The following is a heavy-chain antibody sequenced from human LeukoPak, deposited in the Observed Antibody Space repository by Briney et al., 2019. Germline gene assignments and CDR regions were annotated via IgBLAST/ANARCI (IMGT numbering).Heavy chain of an antibody. Sequence: GGSLRLSCAASGFTVSSNYMSWVRQAPGKGLEWVSVIYSGGSTYYADSVKGRFTISRDNSKNTLYLQMNSLRAEDTAVYYCARASHYYYYGMDVWGQGTTVTVSS. J-gene: IGHJ6*02. CDR2: IYSGGST. CDR3: ARASHYYYYGMDV. CDR1: GFTVSSNY. V-gene: IGHV3-66*01.